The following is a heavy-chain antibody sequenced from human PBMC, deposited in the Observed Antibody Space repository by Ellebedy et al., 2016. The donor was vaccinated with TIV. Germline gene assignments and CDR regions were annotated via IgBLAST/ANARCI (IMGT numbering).Heavy chain of an antibody. CDR1: GFPISNFW. CDR3: ARDRGYDTFDY. Sequence: PGGSLRLSCAASGFPISNFWMARVRQAPGKGLQWVGNTKEDGSERYYVDSVRGRFTISRDNIKNSLYLEMNSLRVEDTAVYYCARDRGYDTFDYWGQGILVTVSS. J-gene: IGHJ4*02. D-gene: IGHD5-12*01. V-gene: IGHV3-7*01. CDR2: TKEDGSER.